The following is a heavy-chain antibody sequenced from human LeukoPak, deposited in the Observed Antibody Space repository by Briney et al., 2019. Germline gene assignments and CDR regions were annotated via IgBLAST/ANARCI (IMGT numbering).Heavy chain of an antibody. V-gene: IGHV1-2*02. CDR2: INPNSGGT. CDR1: GYTFTGYY. J-gene: IGHJ4*02. CDR3: ARGIISSSWEEFDY. Sequence: ASVMVSCKASGYTFTGYYMHWVRQASGQGLEWMGGINPNSGGTNYAQKFQGRVTMTRDTSISTAYMELSRLRSDDTAVYYCARGIISSSWEEFDYWGQGTLVTVSS. D-gene: IGHD6-13*01.